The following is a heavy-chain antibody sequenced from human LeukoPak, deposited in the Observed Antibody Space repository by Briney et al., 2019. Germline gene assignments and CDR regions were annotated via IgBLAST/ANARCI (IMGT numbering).Heavy chain of an antibody. Sequence: ASVKVSCKASGYPFTGYYLHWVRQASGQGLEWMGWINPNSGFTNYAQKFQGRVTMTRDTSISTAYMELSRLRSDDTAVYYCARLADCSSSSCRSFDYWGQGTLVTVSS. CDR2: INPNSGFT. CDR1: GYPFTGYY. J-gene: IGHJ4*02. CDR3: ARLADCSSSSCRSFDY. V-gene: IGHV1-2*02. D-gene: IGHD2-2*01.